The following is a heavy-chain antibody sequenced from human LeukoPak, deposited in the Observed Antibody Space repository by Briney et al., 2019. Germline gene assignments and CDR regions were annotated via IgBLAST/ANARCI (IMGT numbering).Heavy chain of an antibody. D-gene: IGHD1-26*01. J-gene: IGHJ4*02. Sequence: GGSLRLSCAASGFTFSSYGMHWVRQAPGKGLEWVAFIRNDGRNKYYADSVKGRFTISRDNSKNTLYLQMNSLRAEDTAVYYCAKGLRKLIVGSTEYYFDYWGQGTLVAVSS. V-gene: IGHV3-30*02. CDR2: IRNDGRNK. CDR1: GFTFSSYG. CDR3: AKGLRKLIVGSTEYYFDY.